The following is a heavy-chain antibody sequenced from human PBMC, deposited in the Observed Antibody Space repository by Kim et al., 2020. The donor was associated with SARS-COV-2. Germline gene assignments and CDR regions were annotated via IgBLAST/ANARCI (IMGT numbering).Heavy chain of an antibody. CDR1: GFTFSSYA. D-gene: IGHD3-9*01. CDR3: AKDLNDILTAYYYYYYGMDV. Sequence: GSLRLSCAASGFTFSSYAMSWVRQAPGKGLEWVSAISGSGGSTYYADSVKGRFTISRDNSKNTLYLQMNSLRAEDTAVYYCAKDLNDILTAYYYYYYGMDVWGQGTTVTVSS. V-gene: IGHV3-23*01. J-gene: IGHJ6*02. CDR2: ISGSGGST.